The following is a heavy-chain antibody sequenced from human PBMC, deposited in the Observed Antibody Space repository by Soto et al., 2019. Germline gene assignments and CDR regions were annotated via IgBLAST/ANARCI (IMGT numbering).Heavy chain of an antibody. D-gene: IGHD6-19*01. V-gene: IGHV3-23*01. CDR2: FTGNFGSA. Sequence: GSLRLSCAASGFTLSSYAMAWVRQAPGKGLEWVSSFTGNFGSAYYADSVKGRFTMSRDNSKNTLFLQMNSLRAEDTAVYYCAKHRQWVVRLFDYWGQGTLVTVSS. J-gene: IGHJ4*02. CDR3: AKHRQWVVRLFDY. CDR1: GFTLSSYA.